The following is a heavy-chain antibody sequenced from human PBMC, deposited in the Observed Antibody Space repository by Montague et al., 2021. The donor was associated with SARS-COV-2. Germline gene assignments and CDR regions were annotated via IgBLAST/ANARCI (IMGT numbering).Heavy chain of an antibody. V-gene: IGHV1-69*10. CDR1: GGTLSSYA. Sequence: SVKVSCKASGGTLSSYAISWVRQAPGQGLEWMGRIIPILGIANYAQKFQGRVTITADKSTSTAYMELSSLRSEDTAVYYCASAPRRATGTTGFYYYYGMDVWGQGTTVTVSS. J-gene: IGHJ6*02. CDR3: ASAPRRATGTTGFYYYYGMDV. D-gene: IGHD1-1*01. CDR2: IIPILGIA.